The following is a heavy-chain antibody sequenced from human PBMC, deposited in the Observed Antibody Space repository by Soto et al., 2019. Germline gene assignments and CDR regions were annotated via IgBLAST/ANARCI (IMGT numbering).Heavy chain of an antibody. CDR1: GYTFTSYA. J-gene: IGHJ3*02. V-gene: IGHV1-3*01. CDR2: INAGNGNT. Sequence: ASVKGSCQGSGYTFTSYAMHLVRPAPRQRLEWMGWINAGNGNTKYSQKFQGRVTITRDTSASTAYMELNSVTPEDTAVYYCARVSTLIVPLDAFDIWGEGTMVTVSS. D-gene: IGHD3-22*01. CDR3: ARVSTLIVPLDAFDI.